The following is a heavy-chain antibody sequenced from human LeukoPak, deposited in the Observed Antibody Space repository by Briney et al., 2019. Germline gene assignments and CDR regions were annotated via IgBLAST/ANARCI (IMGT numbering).Heavy chain of an antibody. CDR3: ARDYFYDFWSGYLNWFDP. V-gene: IGHV4-59*12. CDR1: GGSISSYY. Sequence: SETLSLTCTVSGGSISSYYWSWIRQPPGKGLEWIGYIYYSGSTNYNPSLKSRVTISVDTSKNQFSLKLSSVTAADTAVYFCARDYFYDFWSGYLNWFDPWGQGTLVTVSS. D-gene: IGHD3-3*01. CDR2: IYYSGST. J-gene: IGHJ5*02.